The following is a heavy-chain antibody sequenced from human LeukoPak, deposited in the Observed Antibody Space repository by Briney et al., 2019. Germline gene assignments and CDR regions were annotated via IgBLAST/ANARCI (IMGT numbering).Heavy chain of an antibody. V-gene: IGHV3-48*03. CDR1: GFTVSSYE. CDR3: VGDFAGVRTGGDY. D-gene: IGHD3-3*01. Sequence: GGSLSFSCAASGFTVSSYEMNWVRQAPGKGLEWVSYITSSGKIMDYADSVKGRFTISRDNAKNSLYLQMNSLRPEDTAVYYCVGDFAGVRTGGDYWGQGTRVTVSS. CDR2: ITSSGKIM. J-gene: IGHJ4*02.